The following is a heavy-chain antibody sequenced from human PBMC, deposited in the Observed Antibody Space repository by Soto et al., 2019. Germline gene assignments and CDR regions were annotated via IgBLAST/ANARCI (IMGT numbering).Heavy chain of an antibody. CDR2: VSIGGST. CDR3: AKLRGAGGHFDY. CDR1: GFTFSSYA. D-gene: IGHD2-15*01. Sequence: DVQLLESGGGLVQPEGSLRLSCAASGFTFSSYAMGWVRQGPGKGLEWVAVVSIGGSTHYADSVRGRFTISRDNSKNTLSLQMNSLTVEDTAVYFCAKLRGAGGHFDYWGQGALVAVSS. V-gene: IGHV3-23*01. J-gene: IGHJ4*02.